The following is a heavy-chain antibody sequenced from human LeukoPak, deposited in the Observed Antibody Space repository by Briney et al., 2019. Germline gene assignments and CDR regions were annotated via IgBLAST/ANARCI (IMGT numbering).Heavy chain of an antibody. V-gene: IGHV4-59*01. Sequence: PSETLSLTCTVSGGTMSSYFWSWIRQPPGKGLEWIGHIYYSGSTNYNPSLKSRVTISVDTSKNQFSLKLSSVTAADTAVYYCARGPPGGQFDPWGQGTLVTVSS. CDR3: ARGPPGGQFDP. CDR2: IYYSGST. J-gene: IGHJ5*02. D-gene: IGHD3-10*01. CDR1: GGTMSSYF.